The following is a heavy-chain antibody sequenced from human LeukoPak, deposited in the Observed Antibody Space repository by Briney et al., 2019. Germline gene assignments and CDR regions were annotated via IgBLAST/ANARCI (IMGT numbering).Heavy chain of an antibody. CDR3: ARGAEGIAATDSNFDY. V-gene: IGHV3-21*01. CDR2: ISTSSSYI. CDR1: GFTFSSYW. J-gene: IGHJ4*02. D-gene: IGHD6-13*01. Sequence: GGSLRLSCAASGFTFSSYWMSWVRQAPGKGLEWVSSISTSSSYIYYADSLKGRFTISRDNAKNSLYLQMNSLRAEDTAVYYCARGAEGIAATDSNFDYWGQGTLVTVSS.